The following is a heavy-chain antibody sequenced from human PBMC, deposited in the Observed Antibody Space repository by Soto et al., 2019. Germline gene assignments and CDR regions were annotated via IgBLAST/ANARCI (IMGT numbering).Heavy chain of an antibody. V-gene: IGHV3-66*01. CDR1: GFTVSTDW. CDR2: IRSGGNT. J-gene: IGHJ6*02. Sequence: EVQLVESGGGLVQPGGSLRLSCAASGFTVSTDWMYWVRQAPGKGLEWVSVIRSGGNTYYADSVEGRFTISRDNSKNTVYLQMNSLRAEDTAVYHCVRENYYYGMDVWGQGTTVTVSS. CDR3: VRENYYYGMDV.